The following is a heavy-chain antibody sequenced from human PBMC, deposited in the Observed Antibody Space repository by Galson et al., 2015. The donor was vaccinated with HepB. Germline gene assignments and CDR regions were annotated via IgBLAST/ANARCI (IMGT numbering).Heavy chain of an antibody. Sequence: SLRLSCAASGFTFSSYAMHWVRQAPGKGLEWVAVISYDGSNKYYADSVKGRFTISRDNSKNTLYLQMNSLRAEDTAVYYCARGSNDILTGYYPFDYWGQGTLVTVSS. CDR3: ARGSNDILTGYYPFDY. CDR2: ISYDGSNK. CDR1: GFTFSSYA. J-gene: IGHJ4*02. V-gene: IGHV3-30*04. D-gene: IGHD3-9*01.